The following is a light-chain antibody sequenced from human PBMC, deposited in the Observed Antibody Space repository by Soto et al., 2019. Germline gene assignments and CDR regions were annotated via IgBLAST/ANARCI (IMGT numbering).Light chain of an antibody. V-gene: IGKV1-39*01. CDR2: AAS. CDR3: QQSYSTPYT. J-gene: IGKJ2*01. CDR1: QSITTY. Sequence: DIQMTQSPSSLSASVGDRVTITCRASQSITTYLYWYQQKQGKAPKLLIYAASNLQSGVPSRFSGSGYGTDFTLTISSLQPEDFATYYCQQSYSTPYTFGQGTEREIK.